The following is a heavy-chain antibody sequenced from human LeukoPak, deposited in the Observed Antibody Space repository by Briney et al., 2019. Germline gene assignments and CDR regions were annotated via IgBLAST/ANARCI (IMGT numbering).Heavy chain of an antibody. D-gene: IGHD2/OR15-2a*01. CDR1: GFTFDRYG. Sequence: GGSLRLSCAASGFTFDRYGMSWVRQAPGKGLEWVSGISWNGDSTGYADSVKGRFTISRDDAKNSLYQQMNSLRAEDTAVYYCAREELFIYSPRLDYWGQGTLVTVSS. J-gene: IGHJ4*02. CDR3: AREELFIYSPRLDY. V-gene: IGHV3-20*04. CDR2: ISWNGDST.